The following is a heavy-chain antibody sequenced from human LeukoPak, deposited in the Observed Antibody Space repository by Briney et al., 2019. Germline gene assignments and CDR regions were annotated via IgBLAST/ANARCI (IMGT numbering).Heavy chain of an antibody. Sequence: GGSLRLSCVASGFSFSSYVMNWVRQAPGTGLEWVSAISGNGGSTYYADFVKGRFTISRDNSKNTLYLHMNSLIPEDTAVYFCAKDWKFYYVSGSFFPDNWGQGTLVTVSS. CDR2: ISGNGGST. D-gene: IGHD3-10*01. CDR3: AKDWKFYYVSGSFFPDN. V-gene: IGHV3-23*01. CDR1: GFSFSSYV. J-gene: IGHJ4*02.